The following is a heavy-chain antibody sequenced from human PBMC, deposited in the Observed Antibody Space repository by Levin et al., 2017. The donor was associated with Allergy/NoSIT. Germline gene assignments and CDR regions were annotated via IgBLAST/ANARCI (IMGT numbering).Heavy chain of an antibody. CDR3: VSNSGRDGGY. CDR1: GFTFSLYS. CDR2: ISYRSSDI. V-gene: IGHV3-48*01. Sequence: GGSLRLSCAASGFTFSLYSMNWVRQAPGKGLEWVSYISYRSSDIYYADSVQGRFTVSRDDAKNSLNLQMSSLRAEDTGVYYCVSNSGRDGGYWGRGTLVIVSS. D-gene: IGHD6-19*01. J-gene: IGHJ4*02.